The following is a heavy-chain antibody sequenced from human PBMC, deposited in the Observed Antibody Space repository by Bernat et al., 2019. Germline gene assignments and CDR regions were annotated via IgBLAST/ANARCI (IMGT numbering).Heavy chain of an antibody. J-gene: IGHJ4*03. Sequence: QVLLVQSGAEVKKPGASVKLSCKASGFIFTRYAIHWVRQAPGQGLEWMGCIVRFDGKTNYSQRFQDKVTITRDTSASTAYVDVSRLTPDDTAVYYCARDLVGAGYFDNWGQGAMVTVSS. V-gene: IGHV1-3*01. CDR1: GFIFTRYA. CDR2: IVRFDGKT. D-gene: IGHD3-16*01. CDR3: ARDLVGAGYFDN.